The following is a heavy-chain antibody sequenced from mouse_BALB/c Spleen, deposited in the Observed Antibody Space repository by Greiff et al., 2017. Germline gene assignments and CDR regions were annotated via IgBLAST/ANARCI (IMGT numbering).Heavy chain of an antibody. CDR3: ARDPTMITTYYAMDY. J-gene: IGHJ4*01. CDR1: GFTFSDYY. Sequence: EVQLVESGGGLVKPGGSLKLSCAASGFTFSDYYMYWVRQTPEKRLEWVATISDGGSYTYYPDSVKGRFTISRDNAKNNLYLQMSSLKSEDTAMYYCARDPTMITTYYAMDYWGQGTSVTVSS. D-gene: IGHD2-4*01. V-gene: IGHV5-4*02. CDR2: ISDGGSYT.